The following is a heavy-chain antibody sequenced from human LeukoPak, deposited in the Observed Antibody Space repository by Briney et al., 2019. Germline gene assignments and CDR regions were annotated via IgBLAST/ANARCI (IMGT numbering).Heavy chain of an antibody. J-gene: IGHJ4*02. CDR3: ARDRVVVPAAFDY. Sequence: ASVTVSFTSSVSTFTAYYMHWVRQAPGQGLEWMGWINPNSGGTNYAQKFQGRVTMTSDTSISTAYMELSRLRSDDTAVYYCARDRVVVPAAFDYWGQGTLVTVSS. CDR2: INPNSGGT. CDR1: VSTFTAYY. V-gene: IGHV1-2*02. D-gene: IGHD2-2*01.